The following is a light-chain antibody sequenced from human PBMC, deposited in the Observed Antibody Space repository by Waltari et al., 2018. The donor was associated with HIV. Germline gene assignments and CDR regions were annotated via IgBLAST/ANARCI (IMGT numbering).Light chain of an antibody. Sequence: QSVLTQPPSASGTPGQRVTISCSGSSSNLGTTTVSWYRQLPGTAPKLLIHTNNQRPSGVPDRFSGSKSGASASLAISGLQSEDEADYYCAAWDDSLKGWVFGGGTTLAVL. CDR2: TNN. CDR3: AAWDDSLKGWV. V-gene: IGLV1-44*01. J-gene: IGLJ3*02. CDR1: SSNLGTTT.